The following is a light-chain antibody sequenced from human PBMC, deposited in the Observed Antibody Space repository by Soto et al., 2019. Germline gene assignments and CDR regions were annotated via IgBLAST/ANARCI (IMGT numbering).Light chain of an antibody. CDR1: QRVYSSY. CDR2: GAS. CDR3: QQYGNLPRT. V-gene: IGKV3-20*01. J-gene: IGKJ1*01. Sequence: EIVMSKSAGTLSLSPGARASPSCRASQRVYSSYLAWYQQKPGQAPRLLIYGASSRATGIPDRFSGSGSGTDFTLTISRLEPEDFAVYYCQQYGNLPRTFGQGTKVDIK.